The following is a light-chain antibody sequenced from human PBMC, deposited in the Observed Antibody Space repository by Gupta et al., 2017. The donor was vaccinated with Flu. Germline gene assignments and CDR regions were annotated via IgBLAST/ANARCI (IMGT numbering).Light chain of an antibody. J-gene: IGKJ3*01. Sequence: EVVLTQSPGTLSLSPGERTTLSCRASQTFSGTYLAWYQQKPGQAPRPLIYGISTRATGIPDRFSGSGSGTDFTLTISRLEPEDFAVYYCQHYGSSPFAFGPGTKVDIK. V-gene: IGKV3-20*01. CDR2: GIS. CDR1: QTFSGTY. CDR3: QHYGSSPFA.